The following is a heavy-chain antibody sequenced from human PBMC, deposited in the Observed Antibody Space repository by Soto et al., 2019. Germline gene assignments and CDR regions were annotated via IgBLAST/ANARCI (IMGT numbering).Heavy chain of an antibody. D-gene: IGHD3-3*02. J-gene: IGHJ5*02. CDR1: GGSFSGYY. Sequence: QVQLQQWGAGLLKPSETLSLTCAVYGGSFSGYYWSWIRQPPGKGLEWIGEINHSGSTNYTPSLKSRVTLSVDTSKNQCSLKLSSVTAADTAVYYCARDHLPFLFDPWGQGTLVTVSS. V-gene: IGHV4-34*01. CDR3: ARDHLPFLFDP. CDR2: INHSGST.